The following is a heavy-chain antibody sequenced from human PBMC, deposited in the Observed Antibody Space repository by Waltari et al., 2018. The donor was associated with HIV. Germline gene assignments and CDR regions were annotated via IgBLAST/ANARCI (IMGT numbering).Heavy chain of an antibody. J-gene: IGHJ4*01. CDR3: ARGYYYDSSGHYQFDY. Sequence: QVHLQQWGAGLLKSSETLSLTCAVYGDSFSGYYWNWIRQPPGKGLEWIGEINPGESANYTPSLKSLVSISVDTSKNHFSLNLRSVTAADTAVYYCARGYYYDSSGHYQFDYWGHGSLVTVSS. CDR1: GDSFSGYY. CDR2: INPGESA. V-gene: IGHV4-34*01. D-gene: IGHD3-22*01.